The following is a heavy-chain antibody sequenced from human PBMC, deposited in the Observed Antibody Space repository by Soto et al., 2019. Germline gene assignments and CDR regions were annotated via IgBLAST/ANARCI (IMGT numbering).Heavy chain of an antibody. CDR2: IDHTGST. J-gene: IGHJ4*02. D-gene: IGHD3-3*01. CDR1: GHSITANW. CDR3: AGSTEWRLDY. Sequence: PSETLSLTCAVSGHSITANWWSWVRQPPGKGLEWIGEIDHTGSTNYNASLKSRVTLSVDKSKNQFSLNLISLTAADTAVYYCAGSTEWRLDYWGQGTLVTVSS. V-gene: IGHV4-4*02.